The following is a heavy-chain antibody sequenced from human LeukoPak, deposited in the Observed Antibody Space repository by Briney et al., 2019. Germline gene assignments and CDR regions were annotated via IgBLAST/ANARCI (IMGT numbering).Heavy chain of an antibody. V-gene: IGHV3-73*01. CDR1: GFTFSDSA. Sequence: PGGSLRLSCAASGFTFSDSAMRWVRQASGKGLEWLGRIRSKPNSYATAYAASLKGRFTISRDDSQNTAYLQMYRLKTEDTAIYYCYIVGASTRGYWGQGTLVTVSS. CDR3: YIVGASTRGY. D-gene: IGHD1-26*01. CDR2: IRSKPNSYAT. J-gene: IGHJ4*02.